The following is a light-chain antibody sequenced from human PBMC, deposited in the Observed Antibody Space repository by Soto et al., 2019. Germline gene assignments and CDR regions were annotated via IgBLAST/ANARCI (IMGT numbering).Light chain of an antibody. Sequence: DIQMTQSPSTLSASVGDRVTITCRASQSICSWLAWYQQKPGKAPKLLIYKASSLESGVPSRFSGSGSGTDFTLTITNLQPEDFAPYYCQQANSFPYTFGQGTKLQSK. CDR3: QQANSFPYT. V-gene: IGKV1-5*03. J-gene: IGKJ2*01. CDR2: KAS. CDR1: QSICSW.